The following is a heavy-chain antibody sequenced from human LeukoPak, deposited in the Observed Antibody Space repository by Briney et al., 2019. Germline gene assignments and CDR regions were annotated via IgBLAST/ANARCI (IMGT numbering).Heavy chain of an antibody. J-gene: IGHJ4*02. CDR2: IWYDGSSK. CDR3: ARSQSSSLIDY. V-gene: IGHV3-33*01. D-gene: IGHD6-13*01. CDR1: GFSFSAYG. Sequence: KPGRSLRLSCAASGFSFSAYGVHWVRQAPGKGLEWVAVIWYDGSSKDYADSVKGRFTLSRDNSKNTLYLQTNSLTVEDTAVYYCARSQSSSLIDYWGQGTLVTVSS.